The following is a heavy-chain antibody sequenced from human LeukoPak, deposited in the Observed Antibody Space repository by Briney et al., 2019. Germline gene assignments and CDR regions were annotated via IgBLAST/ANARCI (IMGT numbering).Heavy chain of an antibody. Sequence: SQTLSLTCTVSGGSVSSNNYYWGWIRQPPGKGLDWIGSISYSGSTYYNPSLKSRVTISVDTSKNQSSLKLTSVTAADTAVYYCARQILTGTARDYPDYWGQGTLVTVSS. D-gene: IGHD1-20*01. CDR2: ISYSGST. CDR3: ARQILTGTARDYPDY. CDR1: GGSVSSNNYY. J-gene: IGHJ4*02. V-gene: IGHV4-39*01.